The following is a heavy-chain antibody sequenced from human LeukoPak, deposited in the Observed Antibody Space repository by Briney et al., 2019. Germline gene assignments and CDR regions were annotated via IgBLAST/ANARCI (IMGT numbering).Heavy chain of an antibody. Sequence: PSETLSLTCTVSGGSISSYYWSWIRQPPGKGLEWIGYIYYSGSTNYNPSLKSRVTISVDTSKNQFSLKLSSVTAADTAVYYCARLYPRQNKTYMVRGVIGWYFDYWGQGTLVTVSS. V-gene: IGHV4-59*08. CDR2: IYYSGST. J-gene: IGHJ4*02. D-gene: IGHD3-10*01. CDR3: ARLYPRQNKTYMVRGVIGWYFDY. CDR1: GGSISSYY.